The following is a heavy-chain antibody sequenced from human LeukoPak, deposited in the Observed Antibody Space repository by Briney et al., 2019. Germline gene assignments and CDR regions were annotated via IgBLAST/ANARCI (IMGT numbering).Heavy chain of an antibody. J-gene: IGHJ6*02. CDR3: AKDRTGGSGSYYYYYYGMDV. Sequence: GGSLRLSCAASGFTFSSYGMHWVRQAPGKGLEWVAIISYDGNSKYYADSVKGRFTISRDNSKNTLYLQMNSLRAEDTAVYYCAKDRTGGSGSYYYYYYGMDVWGQGTTVTVSS. CDR1: GFTFSSYG. V-gene: IGHV3-30*18. D-gene: IGHD3-10*01. CDR2: ISYDGNSK.